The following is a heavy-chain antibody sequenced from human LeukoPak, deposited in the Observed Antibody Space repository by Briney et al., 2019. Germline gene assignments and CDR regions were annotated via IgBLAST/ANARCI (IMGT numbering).Heavy chain of an antibody. CDR3: AGERPGGSYNEPPGMDV. J-gene: IGHJ6*02. Sequence: ASVKVSCKASGGTFSSYAISWVRQAPGHGLEWMGRIIPILGIANYTQKFQGRVTITAAKSTSPAYMELSSLRSEDTAVYYCAGERPGGSYNEPPGMDVWGQGTTVTVSS. CDR2: IIPILGIA. D-gene: IGHD1-26*01. V-gene: IGHV1-69*04. CDR1: GGTFSSYA.